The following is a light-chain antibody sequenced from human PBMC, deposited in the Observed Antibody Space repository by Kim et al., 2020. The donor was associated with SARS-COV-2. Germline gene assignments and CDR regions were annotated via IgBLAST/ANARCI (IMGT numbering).Light chain of an antibody. CDR1: KLGDKY. CDR3: QAWDSSTAEGV. J-gene: IGLJ1*01. V-gene: IGLV3-1*01. Sequence: GQTASITCSGDKLGDKYACWYQQKQGQSPVLVIYQDNKRPSGIPERFSASHSGNTATLTISGTQAMDEADYYCQAWDSSTAEGVFGTGTKVTVL. CDR2: QDN.